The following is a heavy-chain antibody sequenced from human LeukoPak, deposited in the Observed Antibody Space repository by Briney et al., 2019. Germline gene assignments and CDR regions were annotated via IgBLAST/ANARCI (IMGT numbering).Heavy chain of an antibody. J-gene: IGHJ4*02. CDR2: SSAYNGNT. V-gene: IGHV1-18*01. D-gene: IGHD3-22*01. Sequence: ASVKVSCKASGYTFTSYAISWVRQAPGQGLEWMGWSSAYNGNTNYAQNLQGRVTMTTDTSTSTAYMELRSLRSDDTAVYYCARSDHYYDSSGYYSSLRDYWGQGALVTVSS. CDR3: ARSDHYYDSSGYYSSLRDY. CDR1: GYTFTSYA.